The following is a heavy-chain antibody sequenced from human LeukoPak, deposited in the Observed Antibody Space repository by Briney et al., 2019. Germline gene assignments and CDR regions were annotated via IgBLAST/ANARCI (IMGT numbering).Heavy chain of an antibody. CDR3: ARAFSDYYWYFDL. Sequence: KPSETLSLTCTVSGGSISSYYWSWIRQPPGKGLEWFGYIYYSGSTNYNPSLKSRVTISLDTSKNQFSLKLSSVTAADTAVYYCARAFSDYYWYFDLWGRGTLVTVSS. V-gene: IGHV4-59*01. CDR1: GGSISSYY. D-gene: IGHD4-17*01. CDR2: IYYSGST. J-gene: IGHJ2*01.